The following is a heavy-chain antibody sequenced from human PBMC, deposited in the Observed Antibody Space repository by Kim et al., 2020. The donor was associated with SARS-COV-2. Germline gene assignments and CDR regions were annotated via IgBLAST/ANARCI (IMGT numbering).Heavy chain of an antibody. Sequence: VKRRFTISRDNTKNTLYLQMTSMRAEDTATYYCVREDCSTTSCQKPNCLDSWGQGTLVTVSS. J-gene: IGHJ5*01. V-gene: IGHV3-74*01. CDR3: VREDCSTTSCQKPNCLDS. D-gene: IGHD2-2*01.